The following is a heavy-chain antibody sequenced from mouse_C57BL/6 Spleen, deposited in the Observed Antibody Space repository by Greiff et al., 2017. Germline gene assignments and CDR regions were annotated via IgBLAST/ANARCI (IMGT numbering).Heavy chain of an antibody. CDR3: ARPGYFDV. CDR2: IYPGDGDT. V-gene: IGHV1-82*01. Sequence: QVQLQQSGPELVKPGASVKISCKASGYAFSSSWMNWVKQRPGKGLEWIGRIYPGDGDTNYNGKFKGTATLTADKSSSTAYMQLSSLTSEDSAVYFCARPGYFDVWGTGTTVTVSS. CDR1: GYAFSSSW. J-gene: IGHJ1*03.